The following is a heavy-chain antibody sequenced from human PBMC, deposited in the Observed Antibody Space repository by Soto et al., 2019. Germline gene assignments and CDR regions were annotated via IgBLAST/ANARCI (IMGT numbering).Heavy chain of an antibody. Sequence: GGSLRLSCAASGFTVSSNYMSWVRQAPGKGLEWVSVIYSGGSTYYADSVKGRFTISRHNSKNTLYLQMNSLRAEDTAVYYCARGSESGTYYYYMDVWGKGTTVTVSS. V-gene: IGHV3-53*04. J-gene: IGHJ6*03. CDR1: GFTVSSNY. CDR3: ARGSESGTYYYYMDV. CDR2: IYSGGST. D-gene: IGHD6-13*01.